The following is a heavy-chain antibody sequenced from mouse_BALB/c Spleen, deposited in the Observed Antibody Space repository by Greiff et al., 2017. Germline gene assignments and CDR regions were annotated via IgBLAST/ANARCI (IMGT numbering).Heavy chain of an antibody. Sequence: EVMLVESGGGLVKPGGSLKLSCAASGFTFSDYYMYWVRQTPEKRLEWVATISDGGSYTYYPDSVKGRFTISRDNAKNNLYLQMSSLKSEDTAMYYCARGTWFAYWGQGTLVTVSA. V-gene: IGHV5-4*02. CDR3: ARGTWFAY. J-gene: IGHJ3*01. CDR1: GFTFSDYY. CDR2: ISDGGSYT.